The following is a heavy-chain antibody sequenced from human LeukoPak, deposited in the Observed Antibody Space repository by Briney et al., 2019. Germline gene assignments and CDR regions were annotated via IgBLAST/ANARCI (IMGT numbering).Heavy chain of an antibody. Sequence: PVKVSCKASGFTLTNSAVQWVRQARGQRLEWIGWIVVGSCNTNYAQTFQERVTITRDMSTSTAYMELSSLRFEDTAVYYGAARSTLFVAVAAFDIWGQGTMVSVSS. J-gene: IGHJ3*02. D-gene: IGHD6-19*01. CDR3: AARSTLFVAVAAFDI. CDR1: GFTLTNSA. CDR2: IVVGSCNT. V-gene: IGHV1-58*01.